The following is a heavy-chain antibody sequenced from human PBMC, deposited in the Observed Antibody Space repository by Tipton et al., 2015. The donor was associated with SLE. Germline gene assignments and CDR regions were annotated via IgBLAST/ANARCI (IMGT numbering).Heavy chain of an antibody. CDR3: ARGMAYTDRSGYYWPGWSGP. CDR1: GDSISRHY. J-gene: IGHJ5*02. V-gene: IGHV4-59*11. D-gene: IGHD3-22*01. Sequence: TLSLTCTVSGDSISRHYWTWIRQPPGKGLEWIGYIHNSGSEIYNPSLKSLVTISIDTSKNQFSLALGSVTAADTAVYFCARGMAYTDRSGYYWPGWSGPWGQGTLVTVSS. CDR2: IHNSGSE.